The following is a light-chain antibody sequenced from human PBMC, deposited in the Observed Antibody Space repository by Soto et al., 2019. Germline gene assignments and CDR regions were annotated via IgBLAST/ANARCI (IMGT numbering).Light chain of an antibody. CDR3: HQNNSYS. CDR1: QGISNY. J-gene: IGKJ1*01. Sequence: DIQITQSPSAMSASVGDRVTITCRPGQGISNYLARFQQNPAQVPKRLIYAGSTLHSGVRSRFSGSGSGIEFTLTILSLQPDDFATYHYHQNNSYSFGQGTKVDIK. V-gene: IGKV1-17*03. CDR2: AGS.